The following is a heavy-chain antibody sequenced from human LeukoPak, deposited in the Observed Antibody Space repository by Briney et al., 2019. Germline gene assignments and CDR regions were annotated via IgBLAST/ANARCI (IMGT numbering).Heavy chain of an antibody. CDR1: GFTFSSYA. V-gene: IGHV3-48*02. J-gene: IGHJ4*02. Sequence: GGSLRLSCAASGFTFSSYAMSWVRQAPGKGLEWVSHISSSSSTIYYEDSVKGRFTISRDNAKNSLYLQMNSLRDDDTAVYYLSRYYYDNSGYYFSLGYWGQGTLVTVSS. CDR2: ISSSSSTI. CDR3: SRYYYDNSGYYFSLGY. D-gene: IGHD3-22*01.